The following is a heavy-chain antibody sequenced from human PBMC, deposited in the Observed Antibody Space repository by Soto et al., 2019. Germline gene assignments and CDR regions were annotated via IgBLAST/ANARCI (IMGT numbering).Heavy chain of an antibody. CDR3: ARQADGGDDAFDI. J-gene: IGHJ3*02. CDR2: IYYSGST. Sequence: QLQLQESGPGLVKPSETLSLTCTVSGGSISSSSYYWGWIRQPPGKGLEWIGSIYYSGSTYYNPSLKSRVTISVDTSKNQFSLKLSSVTAADTAVYYCARQADGGDDAFDIWGQGTMVTVSS. D-gene: IGHD2-21*02. V-gene: IGHV4-39*01. CDR1: GGSISSSSYY.